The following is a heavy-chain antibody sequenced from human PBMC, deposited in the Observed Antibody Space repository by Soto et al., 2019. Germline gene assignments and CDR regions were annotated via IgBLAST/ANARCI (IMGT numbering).Heavy chain of an antibody. CDR1: GGSIRNNSYY. V-gene: IGHV4-39*01. J-gene: IGHJ4*02. Sequence: SETLSLTCTVSGGSIRNNSYYWGWIRQPPGKGLEWIESIYYSGSTYYNPSLKSRVTISVDTSKNQFSLKLSSVTAADTAVYYCARHHRYCSGGSSYLFDVWGQGIRVTVSS. D-gene: IGHD2-15*01. CDR3: ARHHRYCSGGSSYLFDV. CDR2: IYYSGST.